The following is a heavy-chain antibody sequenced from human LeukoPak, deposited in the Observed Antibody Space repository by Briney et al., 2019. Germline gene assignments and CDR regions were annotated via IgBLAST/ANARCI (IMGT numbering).Heavy chain of an antibody. V-gene: IGHV1-69*06. D-gene: IGHD3-10*01. J-gene: IGHJ6*04. Sequence: SVKVSCKASGGTFSSYAISWVRQAPGQGLEWMGGIIPIFGTANYARKFQGRVTITADKSTSTAYMELSSLRSEDTAVYYCARKSNLYYGSGVQGYYGMDVWGKGTTVTVSS. CDR1: GGTFSSYA. CDR2: IIPIFGTA. CDR3: ARKSNLYYGSGVQGYYGMDV.